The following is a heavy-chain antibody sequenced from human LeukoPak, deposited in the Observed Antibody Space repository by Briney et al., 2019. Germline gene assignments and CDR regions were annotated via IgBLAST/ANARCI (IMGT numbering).Heavy chain of an antibody. Sequence: GGSLRLSCEASGFTFSTYWMTWVRRAPGKGLEWVATISQDGSEKYYVASVQGRFTISRDNSKNSLYLQMSSLRAEDTAVYYCARVDSSGWEVYYYYYYGMDVWGQGTTVTVSS. CDR1: GFTFSTYW. V-gene: IGHV3-7*03. CDR2: ISQDGSEK. D-gene: IGHD3-22*01. J-gene: IGHJ6*02. CDR3: ARVDSSGWEVYYYYYYGMDV.